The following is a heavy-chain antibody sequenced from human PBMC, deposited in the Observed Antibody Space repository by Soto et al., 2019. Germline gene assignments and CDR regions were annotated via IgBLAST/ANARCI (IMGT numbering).Heavy chain of an antibody. J-gene: IGHJ4*02. D-gene: IGHD1-26*01. Sequence: QAQLVQSGAEVKKPGASVKVSCKASGYTFTGYDINWVRQATGQGLEWMGWRNPNSGNTGYAQNLQGRVTMTRDNSITTAYMELTSLRDDASAVYYCAGEKVGTTGIDFWGQGTLVTVSS. V-gene: IGHV1-8*01. CDR2: RNPNSGNT. CDR1: GYTFTGYD. CDR3: AGEKVGTTGIDF.